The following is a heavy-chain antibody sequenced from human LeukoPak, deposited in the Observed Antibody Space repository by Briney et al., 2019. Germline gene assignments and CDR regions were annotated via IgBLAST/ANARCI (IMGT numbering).Heavy chain of an antibody. J-gene: IGHJ4*02. V-gene: IGHV4-61*02. CDR2: IYTSGST. CDR3: AREGGSIAARFFDY. CDR1: GGSISSGSYY. D-gene: IGHD6-6*01. Sequence: SETLSLTCTVSGGSISSGSYYWSWLRQPAGKGLEWIGRIYTSGSTNYNPSLKSRVTISVDTSKNQFSLKLSSVTAADTAVYYCAREGGSIAARFFDYWGQGTLVTVSS.